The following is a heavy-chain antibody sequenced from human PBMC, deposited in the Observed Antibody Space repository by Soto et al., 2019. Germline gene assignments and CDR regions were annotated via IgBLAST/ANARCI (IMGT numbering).Heavy chain of an antibody. D-gene: IGHD2-15*01. J-gene: IGHJ3*02. CDR3: ARGYCSGGSCYVYVFDI. Sequence: GGSLRLSCAASGFTVSSNYMSWVRQAPGKGLEWVSVIYSGGSTYYADSVKGRFTISRDNSKNTLYLQMNSLRAEDTAVYYCARGYCSGGSCYVYVFDIWGQASMVTFSS. V-gene: IGHV3-53*01. CDR2: IYSGGST. CDR1: GFTVSSNY.